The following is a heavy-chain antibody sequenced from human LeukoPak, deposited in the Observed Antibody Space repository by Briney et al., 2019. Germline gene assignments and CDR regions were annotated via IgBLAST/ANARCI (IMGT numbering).Heavy chain of an antibody. CDR1: GFTFSKYW. J-gene: IGHJ4*02. CDR2: INTDGTVT. CDR3: ATKQWLAPPPDS. V-gene: IGHV3-74*01. D-gene: IGHD6-19*01. Sequence: PGGPLRLSCAASGFTFSKYWMLWVRQAPGKGLESVSRINTDGTVTTYADSVKGRFTVSRDNADNTMFLQTNSVRDEDTAVYYCATKQWLAPPPDSWGQGTPVTVSS.